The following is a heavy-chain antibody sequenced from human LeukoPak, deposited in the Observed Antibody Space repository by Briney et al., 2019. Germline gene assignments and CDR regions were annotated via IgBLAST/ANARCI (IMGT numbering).Heavy chain of an antibody. D-gene: IGHD1-26*01. CDR3: AGDPYSGAYGDTYYYFMDV. Sequence: GGSLRLSCAASGFTFSSYEMNWVRQAPGKGLEWVSYISSSGSTIYYADSVKGRFTISRDNAKNSLYLQMNSLTAEDTAVYYCAGDPYSGAYGDTYYYFMDVWGKGTTVTISS. V-gene: IGHV3-48*03. J-gene: IGHJ6*03. CDR1: GFTFSSYE. CDR2: ISSSGSTI.